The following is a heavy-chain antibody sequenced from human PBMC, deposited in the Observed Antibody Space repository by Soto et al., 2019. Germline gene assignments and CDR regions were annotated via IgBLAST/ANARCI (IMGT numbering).Heavy chain of an antibody. CDR2: IYHSGST. V-gene: IGHV4-38-2*02. CDR3: ARDWGTGSYQLDS. Sequence: SETLSLTCAVSGYSISTGFNWAWIRQPPGKGLEWIGSIYHSGSTYYNLSLKSRVTISSDASKNQISLKLSSVTAADTALYYCARDWGTGSYQLDSSGQGTLVTVSS. J-gene: IGHJ4*02. CDR1: GYSISTGFN. D-gene: IGHD2-2*01.